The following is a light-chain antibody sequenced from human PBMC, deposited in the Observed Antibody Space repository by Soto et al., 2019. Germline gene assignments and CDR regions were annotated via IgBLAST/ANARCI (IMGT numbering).Light chain of an antibody. V-gene: IGKV1-27*01. CDR3: QKYNGAPLT. CDR1: QGISIY. CDR2: DAS. J-gene: IGKJ4*01. Sequence: DIQMTQSPSSLSASVGDRVTITCRASQGISIYLAWYQQKPGKVPELLIYDASTLQSGVPSRFSGSGSGTDFTLTSSGLHPEDVATYCCQKYNGAPLTFGGGTKVEIK.